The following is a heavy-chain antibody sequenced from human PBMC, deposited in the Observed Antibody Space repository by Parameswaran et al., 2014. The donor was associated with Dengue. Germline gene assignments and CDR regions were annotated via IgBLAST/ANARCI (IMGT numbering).Heavy chain of an antibody. J-gene: IGHJ4*02. CDR3: ARGRGGYCSGGSCYSDFHFDY. CDR2: INHSGST. V-gene: IGHV4-34*01. Sequence: RWIRQPPGKGLEWIGEINHSGSTNYNPSLKSRVTISVDTSKNQFSLKLSSVTAADTAVYYCARGRGGYCSGGSCYSDFHFDYWGQGTLVTVSS. D-gene: IGHD2-15*01.